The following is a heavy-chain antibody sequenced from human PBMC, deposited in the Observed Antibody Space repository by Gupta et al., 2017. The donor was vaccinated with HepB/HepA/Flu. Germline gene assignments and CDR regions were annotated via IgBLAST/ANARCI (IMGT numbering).Heavy chain of an antibody. CDR1: GFTFSNHW. CDR2: IRQDGSDK. J-gene: IGHJ4*02. CDR3: SRTLDD. V-gene: IGHV3-7*01. Sequence: EVQLVEYGGALVQPGGSLRLSCAASGFTFSNHWMDWVRQAPGKGLEWVANIRQDGSDKYYVDSVKGRFTISRDNAKNSLYLQMNSLRVEDTAVYYCSRTLDDWGQGTPVTVSS.